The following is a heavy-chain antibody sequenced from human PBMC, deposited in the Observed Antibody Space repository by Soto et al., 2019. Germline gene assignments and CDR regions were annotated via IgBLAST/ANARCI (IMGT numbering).Heavy chain of an antibody. J-gene: IGHJ4*02. CDR2: LYTDDRT. CDR3: VGAAPGD. Sequence: GGSLRLSCAAYGFIVSNKHMGWVRQAPGKGLESVSILYTDDRTYYADSVKGRFTISRDNSKNTVSLQMNGLRDEDTAMYYCVGAAPGDWGQGTPVTVSS. V-gene: IGHV3-53*05. D-gene: IGHD3-16*01. CDR1: GFIVSNKH.